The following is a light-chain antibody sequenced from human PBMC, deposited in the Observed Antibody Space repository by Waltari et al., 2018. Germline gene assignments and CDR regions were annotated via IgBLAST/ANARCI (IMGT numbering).Light chain of an antibody. CDR1: ILGNKY. CDR3: QALGTGAWV. Sequence: SFELTQPPSVSMSPGQTASITCSGDILGNKYASWYQHKPGQPPQLVIYQDTKRPSGIPGRFSGSKSGNAATLTISGTQAMDEADYYCQALGTGAWVFGGGTKLTVL. V-gene: IGLV3-1*01. CDR2: QDT. J-gene: IGLJ3*02.